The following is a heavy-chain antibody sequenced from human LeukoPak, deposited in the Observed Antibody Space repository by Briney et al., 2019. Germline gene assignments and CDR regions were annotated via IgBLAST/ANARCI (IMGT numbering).Heavy chain of an antibody. Sequence: GGSLRLSCAASGFNFSSYWMSWVRQAPGKGLEWVANIKQDGSEKYYVDSVKGRFTISRDNAKNSLYPQMNSLRAEDTAVYYCARDYYYDSSGIPHYWGQGTLVTVSS. V-gene: IGHV3-7*01. D-gene: IGHD3-22*01. CDR1: GFNFSSYW. J-gene: IGHJ4*02. CDR3: ARDYYYDSSGIPHY. CDR2: IKQDGSEK.